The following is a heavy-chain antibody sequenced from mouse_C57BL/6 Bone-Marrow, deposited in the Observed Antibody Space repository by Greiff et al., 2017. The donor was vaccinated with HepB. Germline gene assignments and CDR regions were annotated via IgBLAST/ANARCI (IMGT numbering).Heavy chain of an antibody. Sequence: QVQLQQPGAELVKPGASVKLSCKASGYTFTSYWMHWVKQRPGRGLEWIGRIDPNSGGTKYNEKFKSKATLTVDKPSSTAYMQLSSLTSEDSAVYYCARSRLWLRRGTAIGYAMDYWGQGTSVTVSS. CDR3: ARSRLWLRRGTAIGYAMDY. V-gene: IGHV1-72*01. J-gene: IGHJ4*01. D-gene: IGHD2-2*01. CDR1: GYTFTSYW. CDR2: IDPNSGGT.